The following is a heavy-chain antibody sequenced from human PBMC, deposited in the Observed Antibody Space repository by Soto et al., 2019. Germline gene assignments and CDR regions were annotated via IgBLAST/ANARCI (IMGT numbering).Heavy chain of an antibody. CDR2: FYYSGRT. Sequence: SDTKSHSYPDADSNISSYYSSWLRQNPGKALQWIGYFYYSGRTNYNPSLKSRFTISVDTYTNQLSLKLRSMTAADSALYYCARLTRYYYGSASRQYYYYCYLDVRGKGTTVTVSS. J-gene: IGHJ6*03. CDR3: ARLTRYYYGSASRQYYYYCYLDV. D-gene: IGHD3-10*01. CDR1: DSNISSYY. V-gene: IGHV4-59*08.